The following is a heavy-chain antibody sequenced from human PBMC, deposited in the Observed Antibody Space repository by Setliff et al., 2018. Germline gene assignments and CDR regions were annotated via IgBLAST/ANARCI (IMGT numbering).Heavy chain of an antibody. V-gene: IGHV4-31*03. CDR3: ARASHSYGSPNWFDP. CDR2: IFYNGNT. Sequence: SETLSLTCNVSGDFTSSGGYTWNWIRQHPEMGLEWIGYIFYNGNTFYNPSLQSRVTISVDTSKNQFSLKLTSLNAADSAVYYCARASHSYGSPNWFDPWGPGTLVTVSS. J-gene: IGHJ5*02. CDR1: GDFTSSGGYT. D-gene: IGHD3-22*01.